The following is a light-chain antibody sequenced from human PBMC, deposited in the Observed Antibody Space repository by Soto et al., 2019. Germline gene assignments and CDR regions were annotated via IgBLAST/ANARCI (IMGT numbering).Light chain of an antibody. Sequence: EIVLTQSPGTLSLSPGERATLSCRASQSVISSYLAWDQQKPGQAPRLLIYGASTRATGIPARFSGSGSGTEFTLTISSLQSEDFAVYYCQQYNNWPPITFGQGTRLE. CDR2: GAS. CDR1: QSVISSY. J-gene: IGKJ5*01. V-gene: IGKV3-15*01. CDR3: QQYNNWPPIT.